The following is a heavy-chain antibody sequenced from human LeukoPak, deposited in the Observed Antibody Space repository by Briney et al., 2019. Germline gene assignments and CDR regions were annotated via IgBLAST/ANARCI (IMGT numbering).Heavy chain of an antibody. CDR2: ISAYNGNT. CDR1: GYTFTSYG. V-gene: IGHV1-18*01. CDR3: ARDPAYYDSSGYDYGMDV. Sequence: GASVKVSCTASGYTFTSYGISWVRQAPGQGLEWMGWISAYNGNTNYAQKLQGRVTMTTDTSTSTAYMELRSLRSDDTAVYYCARDPAYYDSSGYDYGMDVWGQGTTVTVSS. J-gene: IGHJ6*02. D-gene: IGHD3-22*01.